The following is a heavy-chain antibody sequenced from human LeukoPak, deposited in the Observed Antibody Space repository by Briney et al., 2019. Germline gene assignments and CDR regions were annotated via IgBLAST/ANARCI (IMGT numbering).Heavy chain of an antibody. V-gene: IGHV1-8*02. J-gene: IGHJ6*03. Sequence: ASVKVSCKASGGTFSSYAISWVRQAPGQGLEWMGWMNPNSGNTGYAQKFQGRVTMTRNTSISTAYMELSSLRSEDTAVYYCATSGIGTTYYDFWSGYYNYYYMDVWGKGTTVTVSS. CDR3: ATSGIGTTYYDFWSGYYNYYYMDV. CDR1: GGTFSSYA. CDR2: MNPNSGNT. D-gene: IGHD3-3*01.